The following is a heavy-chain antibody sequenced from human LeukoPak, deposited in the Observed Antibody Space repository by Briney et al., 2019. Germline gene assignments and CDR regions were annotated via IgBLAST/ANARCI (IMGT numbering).Heavy chain of an antibody. D-gene: IGHD5-12*01. V-gene: IGHV4-39*01. Sequence: PSETLSLTCTVSGGSISSSSYYWGWIRQPPGKGLEWIGRIYYSGSTYYNPSLKSRVTISVDTSKNQFSLKLSSVTAADTAVYYCARHIVATITGVDYWGQGTLVTVSS. J-gene: IGHJ4*02. CDR1: GGSISSSSYY. CDR3: ARHIVATITGVDY. CDR2: IYYSGST.